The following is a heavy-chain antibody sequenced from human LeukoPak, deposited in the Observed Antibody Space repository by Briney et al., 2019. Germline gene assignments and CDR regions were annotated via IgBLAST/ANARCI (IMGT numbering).Heavy chain of an antibody. Sequence: SETLSLTCTVSGGSISSSTYYWGWIRQPPGKGLEWIATIYYTGNTYYNPSLRSRVTISVDTSKNQFSLKLSSVTAADTAVYYCPLWFGGFDPWGQGTLVTVSS. CDR3: PLWFGGFDP. D-gene: IGHD3-10*01. V-gene: IGHV4-39*01. J-gene: IGHJ5*02. CDR2: IYYTGNT. CDR1: GGSISSSTYY.